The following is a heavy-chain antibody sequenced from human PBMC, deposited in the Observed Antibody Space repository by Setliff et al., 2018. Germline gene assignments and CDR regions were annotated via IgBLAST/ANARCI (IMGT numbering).Heavy chain of an antibody. J-gene: IGHJ6*03. Sequence: LSLTCTVSGGSINSGSYFWAWIRQPPGKGLEWIGSIHYSGSTNFSPSLKSRVTISLDTSKNQFSLNLTSVTAADTAVYYCARASSGWYSAYYYYMDVWGKGTTVTVSS. CDR3: ARASSGWYSAYYYYMDV. CDR1: GGSINSGSYF. V-gene: IGHV4-39*07. CDR2: IHYSGST. D-gene: IGHD6-19*01.